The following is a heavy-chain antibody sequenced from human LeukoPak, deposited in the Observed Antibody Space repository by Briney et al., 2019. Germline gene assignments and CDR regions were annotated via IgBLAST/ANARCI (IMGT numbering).Heavy chain of an antibody. CDR1: GFTFSDHW. J-gene: IGHJ4*02. CDR2: IKQDGSAK. CDR3: APPPIAATGN. D-gene: IGHD6-13*01. V-gene: IGHV3-7*01. Sequence: PGGSLRLSCAASGFTFSDHWMSWVRQAPGEGLEWVANIKQDGSAKNYVNSVKGRFTISRDNAKKSLYLQMNSLRAEDTAVYYCAPPPIAATGNWGQGTLVTVSS.